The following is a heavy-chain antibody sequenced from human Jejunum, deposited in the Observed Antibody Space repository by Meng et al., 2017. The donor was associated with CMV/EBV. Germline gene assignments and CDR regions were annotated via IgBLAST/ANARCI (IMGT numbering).Heavy chain of an antibody. Sequence: CTFSGGSISSYYWSWFRQPPGKGLEWIGYIFDSGSTNSTPSLKSRVTISVDTSKNQFSLRLTSVTAADTAVYYCAGYSGYTSSWFSNWGQGTLVTVSS. V-gene: IGHV4-59*01. D-gene: IGHD6-13*01. CDR1: GGSISSYY. J-gene: IGHJ4*02. CDR2: IFDSGST. CDR3: AGYSGYTSSWFSN.